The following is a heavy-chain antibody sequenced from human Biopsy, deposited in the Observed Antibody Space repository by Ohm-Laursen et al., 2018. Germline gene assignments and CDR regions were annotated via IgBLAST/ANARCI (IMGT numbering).Heavy chain of an antibody. CDR2: IIPMFGTA. CDR1: GGTFINYT. J-gene: IGHJ4*02. D-gene: IGHD1-26*01. Sequence: ASVKVSCKASGGTFINYTISWVRQAPGQGLEWMGGIIPMFGTANYAQMFQGRVTTSADESTSTSYMELSSLTTEDTAIYYCARGPHSGSHSCFDYWGRGTLVTVSS. V-gene: IGHV1-69*13. CDR3: ARGPHSGSHSCFDY.